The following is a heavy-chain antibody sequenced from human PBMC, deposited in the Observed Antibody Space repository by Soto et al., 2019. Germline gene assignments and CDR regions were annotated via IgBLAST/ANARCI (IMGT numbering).Heavy chain of an antibody. CDR1: GFTFSSYG. V-gene: IGHV3-33*01. J-gene: IGHJ4*02. Sequence: QVQLVESGGGVVQPGRSLRLSCAASGFTFSSYGMHWVRQAPGKGLEWVAVIWYDGSNKYYADSVKGRFTISRDNSKNTLYLQMNSLRAEDTAVYYCAREGDGYKPYYFDYWGQGTLVTVSS. D-gene: IGHD5-12*01. CDR2: IWYDGSNK. CDR3: AREGDGYKPYYFDY.